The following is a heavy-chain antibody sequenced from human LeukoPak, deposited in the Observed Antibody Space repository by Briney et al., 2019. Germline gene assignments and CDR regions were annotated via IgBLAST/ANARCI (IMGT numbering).Heavy chain of an antibody. Sequence: PGGSLRLSCVPSGFSFSAYSIQWVRRVPGKGLEWVAVMSVNGVNKYYADSVRGRFTVSRDISKNTQFLQMNSLRFEDTAVYFCVRESCSGGSGTYDPFDIWGHGTMVTVST. CDR2: MSVNGVNK. CDR3: VRESCSGGSGTYDPFDI. V-gene: IGHV3-30-3*01. CDR1: GFSFSAYS. J-gene: IGHJ3*02. D-gene: IGHD2-15*01.